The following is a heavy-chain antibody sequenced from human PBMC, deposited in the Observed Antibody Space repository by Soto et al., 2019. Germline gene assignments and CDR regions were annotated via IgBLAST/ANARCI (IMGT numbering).Heavy chain of an antibody. Sequence: QVQLVESGGGVVQPGRSLRLSCAASGFTFSSYGMHWVRQAPGKGLEWVAVIWYDGSNKYYADSLKGRFTISRDNSKNRVYLQMNTLKAQDTPVYYCARAGEELVQCGDWYCNMDVSGKGTTVTVSS. J-gene: IGHJ6*03. V-gene: IGHV3-33*01. D-gene: IGHD6-6*01. CDR1: GFTFSSYG. CDR3: ARAGEELVQCGDWYCNMDV. CDR2: IWYDGSNK.